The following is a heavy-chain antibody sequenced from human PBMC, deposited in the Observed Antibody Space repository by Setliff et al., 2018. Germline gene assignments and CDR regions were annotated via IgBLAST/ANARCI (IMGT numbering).Heavy chain of an antibody. D-gene: IGHD2-21*01. CDR1: GDSMSGAS. CDR2: VFPSGAT. CDR3: ARGLEGEDYFYYMDV. V-gene: IGHV4-59*12. Sequence: SETLSLTCTVSGDSMSGASIWTWIRQPPGRGLEFMGYVFPSGATKYDPSLKSRLTISVDTSKNQFSLKLTSVIAADTAVYYCARGLEGEDYFYYMDVWGKGNTVTVSS. J-gene: IGHJ6*03.